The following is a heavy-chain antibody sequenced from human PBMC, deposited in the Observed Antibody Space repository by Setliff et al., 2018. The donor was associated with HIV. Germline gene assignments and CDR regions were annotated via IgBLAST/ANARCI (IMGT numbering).Heavy chain of an antibody. CDR2: ISSSSSYI. D-gene: IGHD6-13*01. CDR3: AKQTVSSSWSNWFDP. CDR1: GFTFSSYT. V-gene: IGHV3-21*01. J-gene: IGHJ5*02. Sequence: GESLKISCAPSGFTFSSYTMNWVRQAPGKGLEWVSSISSSSSYIYYADSVKGRFTISRDNAKNSLYLQMNSLRAEDTAVYYCAKQTVSSSWSNWFDPWGQGTLVTVPQ.